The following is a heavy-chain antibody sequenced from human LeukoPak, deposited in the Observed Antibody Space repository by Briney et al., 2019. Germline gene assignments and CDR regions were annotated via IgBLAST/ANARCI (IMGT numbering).Heavy chain of an antibody. CDR2: IYYSGST. CDR3: ARSGLVGADFEY. J-gene: IGHJ4*02. CDR1: GGSISSSSYY. V-gene: IGHV4-39*01. Sequence: SETLSLTCTVSGGSISSSSYYWGWIRQPPGKGLEWIGSIYYSGSTYYNASLKSRVTISVDTSKNQFSLKLSSVTAADTAVYYCARSGLVGADFEYWGQGSLVSVSS. D-gene: IGHD1-26*01.